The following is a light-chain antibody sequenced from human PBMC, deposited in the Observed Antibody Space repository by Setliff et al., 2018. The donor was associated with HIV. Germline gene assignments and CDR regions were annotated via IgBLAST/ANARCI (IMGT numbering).Light chain of an antibody. CDR3: SSYAGNNKGV. V-gene: IGLV2-8*01. CDR1: SSDVGAYNY. J-gene: IGLJ1*01. Sequence: QSALTQPPSASGSPGQSVTISCTGTSSDVGAYNYVSWYQQHPGKAPKLMIYEVIKRPSGVPDRFSGSKSGNTASLTVSGLQAEDEADYYCSSYAGNNKGVFGTGTKGTVL. CDR2: EVI.